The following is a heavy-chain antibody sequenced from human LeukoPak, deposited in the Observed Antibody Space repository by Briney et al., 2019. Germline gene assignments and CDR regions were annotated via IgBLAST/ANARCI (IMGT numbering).Heavy chain of an antibody. CDR1: GFTFSSYS. D-gene: IGHD5-18*01. V-gene: IGHV3-21*01. CDR2: ISSSSSYI. J-gene: IGHJ4*02. Sequence: GGSLRLSCAASGFTFSSYSMNWVRQAPGKGLEWVSSISSSSSYIYYADSVKGRFTISRDNAKNSLYLQMNSLRAEDTAVYYCAREGVGVDTAMVKDYWRQGTLVTVSS. CDR3: AREGVGVDTAMVKDY.